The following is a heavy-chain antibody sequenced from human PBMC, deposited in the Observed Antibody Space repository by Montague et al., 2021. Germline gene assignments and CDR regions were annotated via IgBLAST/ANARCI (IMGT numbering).Heavy chain of an antibody. CDR1: GDSVCINEAS. V-gene: IGHV6-1*01. CDR2: TYYRSKWYN. D-gene: IGHD5-24*01. Sequence: CAISGDSVCINEASRKWVRQSSERGSEWLGGTYYRSKWYNEYAISVKSRITVNPDTSKNQFSLLLNSVTPEDTAVYYCARGWQKRFDPWGQGTLVTVSS. J-gene: IGHJ5*02. CDR3: ARGWQKRFDP.